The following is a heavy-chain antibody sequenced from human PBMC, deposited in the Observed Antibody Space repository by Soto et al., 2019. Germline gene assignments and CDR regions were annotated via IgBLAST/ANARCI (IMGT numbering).Heavy chain of an antibody. Sequence: EVQLVQSGGDLVQPGGSLRLSCAVSGITVNTNSMSWVRQAPGQGLEWVSVIYGDGTTYYADSVKGRFTISRDLSKNSLHLQMNSLRGEDTAVYYCARDFGSIWYVFDYWGQGTLVTVSS. CDR1: GITVNTNS. CDR3: ARDFGSIWYVFDY. CDR2: IYGDGTT. V-gene: IGHV3-66*01. J-gene: IGHJ4*02. D-gene: IGHD6-13*01.